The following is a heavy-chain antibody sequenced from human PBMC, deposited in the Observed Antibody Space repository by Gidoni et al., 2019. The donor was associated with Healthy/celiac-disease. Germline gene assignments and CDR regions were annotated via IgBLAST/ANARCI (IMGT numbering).Heavy chain of an antibody. CDR2: ISYDGSNK. V-gene: IGHV3-30*19. Sequence: QVRLVESGGGVVQPGRSLRLSCAASGFTFSSYGMHWVRQAPGKGLEWVAIISYDGSNKYYADSVKGRFTISRDNSKNTLYLQMNSLRAEDTAVYYCARDMVAVAGADAFDIWGQGTMVTVSS. D-gene: IGHD6-19*01. CDR3: ARDMVAVAGADAFDI. CDR1: GFTFSSYG. J-gene: IGHJ3*02.